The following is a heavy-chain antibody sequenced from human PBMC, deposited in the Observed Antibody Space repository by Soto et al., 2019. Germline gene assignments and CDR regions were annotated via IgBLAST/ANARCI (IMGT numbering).Heavy chain of an antibody. CDR1: GYTFTGYY. Sequence: QVQLVQSGAEVKKPGASVKVSCKASGYTFTGYYMHWVRQAPGQGLEWMGWINPNSGGTNYAQKFQGWVTMTRDTSISPAYMELSRLRSDDTAVYYCARGYGSGSYYPGWFDPWGQGTLVTVSS. V-gene: IGHV1-2*04. CDR3: ARGYGSGSYYPGWFDP. CDR2: INPNSGGT. J-gene: IGHJ5*02. D-gene: IGHD3-10*01.